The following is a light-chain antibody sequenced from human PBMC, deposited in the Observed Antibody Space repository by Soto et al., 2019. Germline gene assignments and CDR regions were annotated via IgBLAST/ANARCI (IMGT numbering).Light chain of an antibody. Sequence: EIVLTQSPGTLSLSPGERATLSCRASQSLSSNYVAWYQQRPGQAPRLLIYGASNRATGIPDRFRGSGSGTDFTLTISKLEPEDFAVYYCQQFGSSPFTFGPGTKVDI. J-gene: IGKJ3*01. CDR3: QQFGSSPFT. V-gene: IGKV3-20*01. CDR2: GAS. CDR1: QSLSSNY.